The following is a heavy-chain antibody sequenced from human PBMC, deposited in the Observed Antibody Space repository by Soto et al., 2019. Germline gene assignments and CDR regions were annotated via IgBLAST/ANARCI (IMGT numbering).Heavy chain of an antibody. J-gene: IGHJ5*02. CDR2: IYHSGST. V-gene: IGHV4-30-2*01. CDR3: ASETYGHYVGYFDP. D-gene: IGHD3-3*01. CDR1: GGSISSGGYS. Sequence: SETLSLTCAVSGGSISSGGYSWSWIRQPPGKGLEWIGYIYHSGSTYYNPSLKSRVTISVDRSKNQFSLKVRSVTTADTAVYSCASETYGHYVGYFDPWGHGIQVTVSS.